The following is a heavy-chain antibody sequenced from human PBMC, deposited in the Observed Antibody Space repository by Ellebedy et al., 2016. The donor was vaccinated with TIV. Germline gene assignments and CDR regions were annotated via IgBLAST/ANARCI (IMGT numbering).Heavy chain of an antibody. CDR2: ISSSSTTI. V-gene: IGHV3-48*02. J-gene: IGHJ4*02. CDR1: GFAFSSYN. CDR3: ARKLNGDRSVDY. D-gene: IGHD2-8*01. Sequence: PGGSLRLSCEASGFAFSSYNMNWVRQAPGKGLEWVSHISSSSTTIYYADSVKGRFTISRDNAKNSLYLQMNSLRDEDTAVYYCARKLNGDRSVDYWGQGTLVTVSS.